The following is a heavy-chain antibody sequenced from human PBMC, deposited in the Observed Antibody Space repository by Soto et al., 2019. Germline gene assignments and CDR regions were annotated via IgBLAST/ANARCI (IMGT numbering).Heavy chain of an antibody. CDR3: ARVGLIRGVIRGDYYYFDY. CDR2: ISAYNGNT. V-gene: IGHV1-18*01. CDR1: GYSFISYG. D-gene: IGHD3-10*01. J-gene: IGHJ4*02. Sequence: GASVKVSCKASGYSFISYGISWVRQAPGQGLEWIGWISAYNGNTNYAQKLQGRVTMTKDTSTSTAYMELRSLRSDDTAVYYCARVGLIRGVIRGDYYYFDYWGQGTLVTVSS.